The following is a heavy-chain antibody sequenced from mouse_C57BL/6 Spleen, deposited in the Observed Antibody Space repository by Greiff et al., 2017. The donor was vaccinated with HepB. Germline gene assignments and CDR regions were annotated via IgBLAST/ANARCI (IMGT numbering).Heavy chain of an antibody. CDR1: GYTFTSYW. D-gene: IGHD1-1*01. Sequence: QVQLQQPGAELVKPGASVKMSCKASGYTFTSYWITWVKQRPGQGLEWIGDIYPGSGSTNYNEKFKSKATLIVDTSSSTAYMQLSSLTSEDSAVYYCARAAITTVVAGYFDYWDQGTTLTVSS. J-gene: IGHJ2*01. V-gene: IGHV1-55*01. CDR2: IYPGSGST. CDR3: ARAAITTVVAGYFDY.